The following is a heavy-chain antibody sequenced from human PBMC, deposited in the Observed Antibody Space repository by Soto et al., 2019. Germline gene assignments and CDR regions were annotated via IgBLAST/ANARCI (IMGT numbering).Heavy chain of an antibody. V-gene: IGHV3-48*03. J-gene: IGHJ5*02. CDR2: ISSSGGSI. Sequence: EVQLVESGGGLVQPGGSLRLSCAGSGFTFNSHEMTWVRQAPGKGLEWISSISSSGGSIYYADSVKGRFTVSRDNAKNSLYLQRNSLRAEEMAVYYCARSWGLYCSSSRCYSPWFDPWGRGTLVTVSS. CDR3: ARSWGLYCSSSRCYSPWFDP. D-gene: IGHD2-2*02. CDR1: GFTFNSHE.